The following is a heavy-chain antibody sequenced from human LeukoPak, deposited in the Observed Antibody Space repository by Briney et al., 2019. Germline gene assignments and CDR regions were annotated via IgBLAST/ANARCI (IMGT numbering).Heavy chain of an antibody. CDR3: ARDDSGGFDAFDI. CDR1: GGSLSSNIHN. J-gene: IGHJ3*02. CDR2: INYRGST. V-gene: IGHV4-39*01. D-gene: IGHD3-22*01. Sequence: SSETLSLTCAVSGGSLSSNIHNWGWIRQPPGKGLEWIVSIHYSGSPYYINYRGSTFYKPSLKSRVTISVDTSKNEFSLKLSSVIAADTAIYYCARDDSGGFDAFDIWGQGTMVTVSS.